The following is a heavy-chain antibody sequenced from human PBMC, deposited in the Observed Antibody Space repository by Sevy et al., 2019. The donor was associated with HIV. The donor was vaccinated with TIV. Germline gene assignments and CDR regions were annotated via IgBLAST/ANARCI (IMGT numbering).Heavy chain of an antibody. CDR3: ARRGAAGLAGWFDP. V-gene: IGHV1-69*13. CDR2: IIPIFGTT. J-gene: IGHJ5*02. CDR1: GGTFSRSA. D-gene: IGHD6-13*01. Sequence: ASVKVSCKASGGTFSRSAISWMRQAPGQGLEWMGGIIPIFGTTNYERNFQGRLTITADESTSAAYMELSSLTSEDSAVYYCARRGAAGLAGWFDPWGQGTLVTVSS.